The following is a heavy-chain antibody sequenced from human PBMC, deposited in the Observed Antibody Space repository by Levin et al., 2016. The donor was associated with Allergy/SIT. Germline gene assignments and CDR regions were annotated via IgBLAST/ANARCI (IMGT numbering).Heavy chain of an antibody. CDR3: ARGLGYYLGDFQH. V-gene: IGHV5-51*01. Sequence: GESLKISCEASGYTFREYWIGWVRQMPGKGLEWVGIIFPGDLDSRYSPSFRGRVTMSVDKATSTAYLQWASLTASDTAIYFCARGLGYYLGDFQHWGQGTLVSVSS. D-gene: IGHD3-10*02. CDR1: GYTFREYW. J-gene: IGHJ1*01. CDR2: IFPGDLDS.